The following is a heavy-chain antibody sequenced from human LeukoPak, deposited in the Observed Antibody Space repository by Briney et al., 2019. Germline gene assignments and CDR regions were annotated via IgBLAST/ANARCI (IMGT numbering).Heavy chain of an antibody. D-gene: IGHD3-22*01. V-gene: IGHV3-33*01. CDR2: VWFDGSKK. J-gene: IGHJ4*02. CDR3: ARGVDYYDSSGTIDY. Sequence: GGSLRLSCAASGFTFSSYGMHWVRQAPGKGLEWVAVVWFDGSKKYSADSVKGRITISRDDSKNTLYLQMNSLRAEDTAVYYCARGVDYYDSSGTIDYWGQGALVTVSS. CDR1: GFTFSSYG.